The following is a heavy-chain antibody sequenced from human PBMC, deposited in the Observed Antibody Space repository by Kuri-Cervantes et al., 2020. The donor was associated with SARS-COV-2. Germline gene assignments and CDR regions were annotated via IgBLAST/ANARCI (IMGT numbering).Heavy chain of an antibody. CDR3: AKDGPDSGSHLFDY. D-gene: IGHD1-26*01. J-gene: IGHJ4*02. CDR2: ISDDGSNK. V-gene: IGHV3-30*18. CDR1: GFTFSSYG. Sequence: GGSLRLSCAASGFTFSSYGMHWVRQAPGKGMEWVAVISDDGSNKYYADSVKGRFTISRDNSKNPLYLQMNSLRAEDTAVYYCAKDGPDSGSHLFDYWGQGTLVTVSS.